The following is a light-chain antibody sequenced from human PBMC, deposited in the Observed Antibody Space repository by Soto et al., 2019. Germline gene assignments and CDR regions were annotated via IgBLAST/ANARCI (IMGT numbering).Light chain of an antibody. Sequence: QSALTQPPSASGSPGQSVTISCTGTSSDIGGYNYVSWYQQPPGKAPKLMIYEVTKRPSGVPDRFSGSKSGTTASLTVSGLQAEDEADYYCTSFAGNFNVVFGGGTKLTVL. CDR2: EVT. CDR3: TSFAGNFNVV. J-gene: IGLJ2*01. CDR1: SSDIGGYNY. V-gene: IGLV2-8*01.